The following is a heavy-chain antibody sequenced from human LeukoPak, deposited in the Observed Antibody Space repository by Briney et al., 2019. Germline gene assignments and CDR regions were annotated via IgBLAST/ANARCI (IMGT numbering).Heavy chain of an antibody. D-gene: IGHD1-26*01. V-gene: IGHV3-30-3*01. CDR2: ISYDGSNK. CDR3: ARDRVGATDYFDY. CDR1: GFTFSSYA. Sequence: GGSLRLSCAASGFTFSSYAMHWVRQAPGKGLEWVAVISYDGSNKYYADSVKGRFTISRDNTKNTLYLQMNSLRAEDTAVYYCARDRVGATDYFDYWGQGTLVTVSS. J-gene: IGHJ4*02.